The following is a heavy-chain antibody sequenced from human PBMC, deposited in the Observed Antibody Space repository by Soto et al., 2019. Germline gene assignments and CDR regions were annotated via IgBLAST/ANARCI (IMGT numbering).Heavy chain of an antibody. V-gene: IGHV1-58*01. CDR1: GFTFTSSA. CDR3: AADPTYYYGSGSYIDAFDI. J-gene: IGHJ3*02. CDR2: IVVGSGNT. Sequence: GASVKVSCKASGFTFTSSAVQWVRQAREQRLEWIGWIVVGSGNTNYAQKFQERVTITRDMSTSTAYMELSSLRSEDTAVYYCAADPTYYYGSGSYIDAFDIWGQGTMVTVSS. D-gene: IGHD3-10*01.